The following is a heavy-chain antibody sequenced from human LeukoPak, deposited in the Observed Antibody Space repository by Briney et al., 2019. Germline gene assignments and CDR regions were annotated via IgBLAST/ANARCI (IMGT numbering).Heavy chain of an antibody. J-gene: IGHJ3*02. CDR1: GYTFTSYD. CDR2: MNPNSGNT. Sequence: ASVKVSCKASGYTFTSYDINWVRPATGQGLEWMGWMNPNSGNTGYAQKFQGRVTITRNTSISTAYMELSSLRAEDTAVYYCATAVGRDAFDIWGQGTMVTVSS. CDR3: ATAVGRDAFDI. D-gene: IGHD1-26*01. V-gene: IGHV1-8*03.